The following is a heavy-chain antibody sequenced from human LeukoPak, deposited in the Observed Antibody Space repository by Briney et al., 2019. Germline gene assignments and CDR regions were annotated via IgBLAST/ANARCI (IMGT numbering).Heavy chain of an antibody. V-gene: IGHV1-24*01. CDR1: GYSLTELS. D-gene: IGHD4/OR15-4a*01. CDR3: TTVPGAISDDDY. CDR2: FAPEDGQT. Sequence: GASVKVSCKVSGYSLTELSMHWVRQAPGEGLEWMGGFAPEDGQTIYAQKFQGRLTMTEDTSTDTAYMDLSSLSSDDTAIYYCTTVPGAISDDDYWGQGTLVTVSS. J-gene: IGHJ4*02.